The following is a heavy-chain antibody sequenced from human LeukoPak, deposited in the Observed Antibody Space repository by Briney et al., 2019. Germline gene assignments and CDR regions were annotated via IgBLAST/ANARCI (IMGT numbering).Heavy chain of an antibody. Sequence: GASVKVSCKASGGTFSSYAISWVRQAPGQGLEWMGWMNPNSGNTGYAQKFQGRVTMTRNTSISTAYMELSSLRSEDTAVYYCARGYYEYGSGSSDYWGQGTLVTVSS. V-gene: IGHV1-8*02. J-gene: IGHJ4*02. CDR1: GGTFSSYA. CDR3: ARGYYEYGSGSSDY. CDR2: MNPNSGNT. D-gene: IGHD3-10*01.